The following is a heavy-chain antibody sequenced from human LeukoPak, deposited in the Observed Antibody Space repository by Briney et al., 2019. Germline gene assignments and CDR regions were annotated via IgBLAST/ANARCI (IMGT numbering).Heavy chain of an antibody. J-gene: IGHJ4*02. D-gene: IGHD5-12*01. Sequence: SETLSLTYAVYGGSFSGYYWSWIRQPPGNGLEWIGEINHRGSTNYNPSLKSRVTISVDTSKNQFSLKLSSVTAADTAVYYCARGGPSGYVDWGQGTLVTVSS. CDR3: ARGGPSGYVD. CDR1: GGSFSGYY. CDR2: INHRGST. V-gene: IGHV4-34*01.